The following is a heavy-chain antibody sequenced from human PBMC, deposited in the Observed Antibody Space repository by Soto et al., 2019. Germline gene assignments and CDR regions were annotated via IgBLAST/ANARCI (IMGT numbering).Heavy chain of an antibody. V-gene: IGHV1-18*01. J-gene: IGHJ4*02. Sequence: GASGKVSCKASGYTFASYAISWVRHAPGQGLEWMGWISAYNGNTNYAQKLQGRVTMTTDTSTSTAYMELRSLRSDDTAVYYCARDPPPTEYWGQGTLVTFSS. CDR3: ARDPPPTEY. CDR2: ISAYNGNT. CDR1: GYTFASYA.